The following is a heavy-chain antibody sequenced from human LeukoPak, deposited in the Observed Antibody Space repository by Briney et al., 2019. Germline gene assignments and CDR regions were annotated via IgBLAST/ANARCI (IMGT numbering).Heavy chain of an antibody. V-gene: IGHV5-51*01. D-gene: IGHD5-24*01. CDR2: IYPGDSDT. CDR3: ARHVDRDRDGYPDAFDI. J-gene: IGHJ3*02. Sequence: GESLKISCKGSGYRFTSYWIGWGRPMPGKGLEWMGIIYPGDSDTRYSPSFQGQVTISADKSISTAYLQWSSLKGSDTAMYYCARHVDRDRDGYPDAFDIWGQGTMVTVSS. CDR1: GYRFTSYW.